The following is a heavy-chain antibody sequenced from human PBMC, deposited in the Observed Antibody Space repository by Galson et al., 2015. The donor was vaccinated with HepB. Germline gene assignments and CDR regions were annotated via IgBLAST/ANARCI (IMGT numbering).Heavy chain of an antibody. D-gene: IGHD5-12*01. Sequence: SVKVSCKASGGTFSSYAISWVRQAPGQGLEWMGRIIPILGIANYAQKFQGRVTITADKSTSTAYMELSSLRSEDTAVYYCATQVMATIIYFDYWDQGTLVTVSS. CDR1: GGTFSSYA. CDR3: ATQVMATIIYFDY. J-gene: IGHJ4*02. CDR2: IIPILGIA. V-gene: IGHV1-69*04.